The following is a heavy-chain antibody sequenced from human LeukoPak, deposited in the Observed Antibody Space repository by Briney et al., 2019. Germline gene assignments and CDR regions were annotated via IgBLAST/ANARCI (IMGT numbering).Heavy chain of an antibody. V-gene: IGHV3-23*01. D-gene: IGHD6-19*01. CDR2: ISGSGGST. CDR3: AKEGGYSSGWYPLGAPFDP. J-gene: IGHJ5*02. Sequence: GGSLRLSCAASGFTVSLYYMTWVRQAPGKGLEWVSAISGSGGSTYYADSVKGRFTISRDNSKNTLYLQMNSLRAEDTAVYYCAKEGGYSSGWYPLGAPFDPWGQGTLVTVSS. CDR1: GFTVSLYY.